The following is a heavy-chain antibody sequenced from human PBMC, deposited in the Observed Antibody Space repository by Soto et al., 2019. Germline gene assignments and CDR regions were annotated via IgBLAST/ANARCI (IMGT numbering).Heavy chain of an antibody. Sequence: QVQLVESGGGVVQPGRSLRLSCAASGFTFSGYGMHWVRQAPGKGLEWVAVISNDGSNKYYVDYVKGRFTISRDNSKNTVELQMNSRRAEATGVYYCAKDRVSEHSSGWPQGHWGQGTVVTVSS. CDR2: ISNDGSNK. V-gene: IGHV3-30*18. CDR1: GFTFSGYG. D-gene: IGHD6-19*01. J-gene: IGHJ4*02. CDR3: AKDRVSEHSSGWPQGH.